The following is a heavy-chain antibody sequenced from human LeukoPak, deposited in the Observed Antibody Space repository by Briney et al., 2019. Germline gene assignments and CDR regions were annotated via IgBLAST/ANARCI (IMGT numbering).Heavy chain of an antibody. V-gene: IGHV3-30-3*01. J-gene: IGHJ5*02. CDR3: AREALPPGIAAAGTDWFDP. D-gene: IGHD6-13*01. CDR1: GFTFSSYV. Sequence: GGSLRLSCAAYGFTFSSYVMHLVRQAPGKGLEWVAVISYDGSNKYYADSVKGRFTISRDNSKNTLYLQMNSLRAEDTAVYYCAREALPPGIAAAGTDWFDPWGQGTLVTVSS. CDR2: ISYDGSNK.